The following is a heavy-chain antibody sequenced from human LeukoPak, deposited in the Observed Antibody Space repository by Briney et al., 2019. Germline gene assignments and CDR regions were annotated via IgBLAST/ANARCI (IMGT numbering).Heavy chain of an antibody. Sequence: ETLSLTRAVYGGSLSGYYWSWIRQPPGKGLEWIGEINHSGSTNYNPSLKSRVTISVDTSKNQFSLKLSSVTAADTAVYYCSRDPFGSIWFDPWGQGTLVTVSS. V-gene: IGHV4-34*01. CDR2: INHSGST. J-gene: IGHJ5*02. CDR1: GGSLSGYY. D-gene: IGHD3-10*01. CDR3: SRDPFGSIWFDP.